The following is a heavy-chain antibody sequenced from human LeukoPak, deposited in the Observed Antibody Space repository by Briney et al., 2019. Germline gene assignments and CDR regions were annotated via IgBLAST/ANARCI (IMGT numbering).Heavy chain of an antibody. J-gene: IGHJ4*02. CDR1: GGSISSYY. CDR3: ARAMTVAGLPFDY. CDR2: IYYSGST. D-gene: IGHD6-19*01. Sequence: SETLSLTCTVSGGSISSYYWSWIRQPPGKGLEWIGYIYYSGSTNYNPSLKSRVTISVDTSKNQFSLKLSSVTAADTAVYYCARAMTVAGLPFDYWGQGTLVTVSS. V-gene: IGHV4-59*01.